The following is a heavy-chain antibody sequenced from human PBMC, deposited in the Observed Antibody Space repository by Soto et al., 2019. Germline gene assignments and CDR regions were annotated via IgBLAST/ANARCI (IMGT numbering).Heavy chain of an antibody. V-gene: IGHV3-33*01. Sequence: PGGSLRLSCAASGFTFSNYGMHWVRQAPGKGLEWVSYVWYDGTNSHYAGSVRGRFTISRDNSKNMLFLEMTHLTAEDAAVYYCARDDGPGPDYWGHGTLVTVSS. J-gene: IGHJ4*01. CDR1: GFTFSNYG. D-gene: IGHD3-10*01. CDR3: ARDDGPGPDY. CDR2: VWYDGTNS.